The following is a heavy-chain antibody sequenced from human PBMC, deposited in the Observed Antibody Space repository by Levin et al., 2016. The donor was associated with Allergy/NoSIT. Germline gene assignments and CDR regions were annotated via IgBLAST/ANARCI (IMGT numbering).Heavy chain of an antibody. D-gene: IGHD5-18*01. CDR2: IYYSGST. J-gene: IGHJ6*02. Sequence: RQAPGKGLEWIGYIYYSGSTNYNPSLKSRVTISVDTSKNQFSLKLSSVTAADTAVYYCARRGGYSYGGPYYYYGMDVWGQGTTVTVSS. V-gene: IGHV4-59*08. CDR3: ARRGGYSYGGPYYYYGMDV.